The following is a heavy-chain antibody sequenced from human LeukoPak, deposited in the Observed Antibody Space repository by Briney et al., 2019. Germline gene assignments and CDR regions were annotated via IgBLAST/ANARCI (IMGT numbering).Heavy chain of an antibody. CDR1: GYTFTGYD. Sequence: GASVKVSCKASGYTFTGYDINWVRQATGQGLEWMGWMNPNSGNTGYAQKFQGRVTMTRNTSISTAYMELSSLNSEDTAIYYCAREKDQGYTSGWYNQFDPWGQGTLVTVSS. J-gene: IGHJ5*02. CDR2: MNPNSGNT. CDR3: AREKDQGYTSGWYNQFDP. V-gene: IGHV1-8*01. D-gene: IGHD6-19*01.